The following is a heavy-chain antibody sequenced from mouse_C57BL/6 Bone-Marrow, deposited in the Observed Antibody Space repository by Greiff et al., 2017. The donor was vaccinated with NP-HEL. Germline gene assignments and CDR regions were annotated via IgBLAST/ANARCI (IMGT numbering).Heavy chain of an antibody. D-gene: IGHD1-1*01. CDR1: GYTFTDYN. CDR2: INPNNGGT. J-gene: IGHJ4*01. Sequence: EVQLQQSGPELVKPGASVKIPCKASGYTFTDYNMDWVKQSHGKSLEWIGDINPNNGGTIYNQKFKGKATLTVDKSSSTAYMELRSLTSEDTAVYYCARSEWDYYGSSPYYYAMDYWGQGTSVTVSS. CDR3: ARSEWDYYGSSPYYYAMDY. V-gene: IGHV1-18*01.